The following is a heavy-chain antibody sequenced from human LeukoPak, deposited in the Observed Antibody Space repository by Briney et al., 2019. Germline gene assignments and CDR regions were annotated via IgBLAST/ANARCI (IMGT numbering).Heavy chain of an antibody. J-gene: IGHJ5*02. D-gene: IGHD6-13*01. CDR3: ARDRAAAGTRWFDP. CDR1: GFTFSSYS. Sequence: GGSLRLSCAASGFTFSSYSMNWVRQAPGKGLEWVSSISSSSSYIYYADSVEGRFTISRDNAKNSLYLQVNSLRAEDTAVYYCARDRAAAGTRWFDPWGQGTLVTVSS. V-gene: IGHV3-21*01. CDR2: ISSSSSYI.